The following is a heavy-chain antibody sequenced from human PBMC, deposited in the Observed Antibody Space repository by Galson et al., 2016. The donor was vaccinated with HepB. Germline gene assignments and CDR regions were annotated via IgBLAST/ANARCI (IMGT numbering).Heavy chain of an antibody. J-gene: IGHJ6*02. CDR3: ARGGFTPRGNYYFGLDV. V-gene: IGHV4-59*01. Sequence: LSLTCTVSGASISSFYWSWVRQPPGKGLEWLGYIYYSGVTNYNPSLSSRVTISVDTSKNRLFLKVDSVTAADTAVYYCARGGFTPRGNYYFGLDVWGQGTSVTVSS. D-gene: IGHD3-10*01. CDR1: GASISSFY. CDR2: IYYSGVT.